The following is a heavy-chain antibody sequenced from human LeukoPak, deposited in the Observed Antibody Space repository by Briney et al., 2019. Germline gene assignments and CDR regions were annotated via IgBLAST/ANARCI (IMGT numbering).Heavy chain of an antibody. J-gene: IGHJ4*02. CDR3: AIHPSRGYLYYYDSSGYHYYFDY. Sequence: PSETLSLTCTVSGYSISSGYYWGWIRQPPGKGLEWIGSIYHSGSTYYNPSLKSRVTISVDTSKNQFSLKLSSVTAADTAVYYCAIHPSRGYLYYYDSSGYHYYFDYWGQGTLVTVSS. CDR1: GYSISSGYY. V-gene: IGHV4-38-2*02. CDR2: IYHSGST. D-gene: IGHD3-22*01.